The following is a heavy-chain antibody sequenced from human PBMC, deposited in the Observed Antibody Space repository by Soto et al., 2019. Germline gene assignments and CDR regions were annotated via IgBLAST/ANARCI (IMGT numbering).Heavy chain of an antibody. CDR2: IYYSGST. CDR1: GGSISSGGYY. D-gene: IGHD5-18*01. Sequence: PSETLSLTCTVSGGSISSGGYYWSWIRQHPGKGLEWIGYIYYSGSTYYNPSLKSRVTISVDTSKNQFSLKLSSVTAADTAVYYCARGNSYGYNWFDPWGQGTLVTV. V-gene: IGHV4-31*03. J-gene: IGHJ5*02. CDR3: ARGNSYGYNWFDP.